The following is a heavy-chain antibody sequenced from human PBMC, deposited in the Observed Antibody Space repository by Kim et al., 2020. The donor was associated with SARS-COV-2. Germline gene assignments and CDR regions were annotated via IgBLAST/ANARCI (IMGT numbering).Heavy chain of an antibody. Sequence: STYYADSVKGRFTISRDNSKNTLYLQMNSLRAEDTAVYYCASYNLVATSSWGQGTLVTVSS. V-gene: IGHV3-23*01. CDR3: ASYNLVATSS. D-gene: IGHD5-12*01. CDR2: ST. J-gene: IGHJ5*02.